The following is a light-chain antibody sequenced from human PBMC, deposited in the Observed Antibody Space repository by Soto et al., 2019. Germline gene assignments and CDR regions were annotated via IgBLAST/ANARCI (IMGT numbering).Light chain of an antibody. V-gene: IGKV1-12*01. CDR3: QQYYSFPRT. CDR2: GAS. Sequence: DIQMTQSPSSVSASVGDRLTITCRASRDISNSLAWYQQTPGKAPKLLLRGASSLHRGVPSRFSGGGAGTDFTLTISCLQSEDFATYYCQQYYSFPRTFGQGTKVDI. J-gene: IGKJ1*01. CDR1: RDISNS.